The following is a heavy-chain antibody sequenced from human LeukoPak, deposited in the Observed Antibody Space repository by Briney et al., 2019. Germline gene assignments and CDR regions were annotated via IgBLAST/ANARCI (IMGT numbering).Heavy chain of an antibody. Sequence: GGSLRLSXAASGFTFSSYSMNWVRQAPGKGLEWVSSISSSSSYIYYADSVKGRFTISRDNAKNSLYLQMNSLRAEDTAVYYCARVLMSGWALYFDYWGQGTLVTVSS. J-gene: IGHJ4*02. CDR3: ARVLMSGWALYFDY. D-gene: IGHD6-19*01. CDR1: GFTFSSYS. CDR2: ISSSSSYI. V-gene: IGHV3-21*01.